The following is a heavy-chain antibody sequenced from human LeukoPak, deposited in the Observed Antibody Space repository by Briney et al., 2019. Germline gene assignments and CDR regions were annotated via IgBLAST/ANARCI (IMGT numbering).Heavy chain of an antibody. Sequence: GGSLRLSCAASGLTFSSYGMHWVRQAPGKGLEWVAVISYDGSNKYYADSVKGRFTISRDNSKNTLYLQMNSLRAEDTAVYYCAKDSQYSSSWYSYYYYYYMDVWGKGTTVTVSS. D-gene: IGHD6-13*01. CDR3: AKDSQYSSSWYSYYYYYYMDV. CDR2: ISYDGSNK. CDR1: GLTFSSYG. V-gene: IGHV3-30*18. J-gene: IGHJ6*03.